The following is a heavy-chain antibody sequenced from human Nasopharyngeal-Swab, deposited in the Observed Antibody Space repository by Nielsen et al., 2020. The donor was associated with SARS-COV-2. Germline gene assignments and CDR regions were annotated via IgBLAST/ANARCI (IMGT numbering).Heavy chain of an antibody. Sequence: GESLKISCAASGFTFSSYAMSWVRQAPGKGLEWVSAISASGGSTYYADSVKGRFTISRDNSKNTLYLQMNSLRAEDTAVYYCAKVSGCTGGVCYTARWFDPWGQGTLVTVSS. CDR1: GFTFSSYA. D-gene: IGHD2-8*02. J-gene: IGHJ5*02. CDR2: ISASGGST. CDR3: AKVSGCTGGVCYTARWFDP. V-gene: IGHV3-23*01.